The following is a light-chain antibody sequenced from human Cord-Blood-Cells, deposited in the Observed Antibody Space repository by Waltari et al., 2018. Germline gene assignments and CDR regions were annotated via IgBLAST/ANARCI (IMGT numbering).Light chain of an antibody. V-gene: IGKV3-15*01. CDR3: QQYNNWPPLT. CDR2: GAS. J-gene: IGKJ4*01. CDR1: QSVSSN. Sequence: EIVMTQSPATLSVSPGERATLSCRASQSVSSNLAWYQQKPGQAPRLLIYGASTSATGIPARCSGSGSGTEFTLTISSLQSEDFAVYYCQQYNNWPPLTFGGGTKVEIK.